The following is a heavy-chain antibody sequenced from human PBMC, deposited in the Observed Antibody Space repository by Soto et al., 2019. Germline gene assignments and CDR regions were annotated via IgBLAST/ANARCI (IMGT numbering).Heavy chain of an antibody. Sequence: GGSLRLSCAASGFTFSSYGMHWVRQAPGKGLEWVAVIWYDGSNKYYADSVKGRFTISRDNSKNTLYLQMNSLRAEDTAVYYCARTPSLGPYSYGLDYFDYWGQGTLVTVSS. D-gene: IGHD5-18*01. CDR1: GFTFSSYG. V-gene: IGHV3-33*01. CDR3: ARTPSLGPYSYGLDYFDY. CDR2: IWYDGSNK. J-gene: IGHJ4*02.